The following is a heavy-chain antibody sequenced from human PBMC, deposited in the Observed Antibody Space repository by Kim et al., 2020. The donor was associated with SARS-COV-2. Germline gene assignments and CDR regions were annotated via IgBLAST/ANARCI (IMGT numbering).Heavy chain of an antibody. J-gene: IGHJ4*01. D-gene: IGHD2-8*02. CDR1: GFNFDEYA. Sequence: GGSLRLSCSASGFNFDEYAMHWVRQRPGKGLEWVSGISWISDSLDYADSVAGRFTISRDNAKNSLYLQMDSLKPEDTALYYCVKSLVGIPSESAFDFWG. CDR3: VKSLVGIPSESAFDF. V-gene: IGHV3-9*01. CDR2: ISWISDSL.